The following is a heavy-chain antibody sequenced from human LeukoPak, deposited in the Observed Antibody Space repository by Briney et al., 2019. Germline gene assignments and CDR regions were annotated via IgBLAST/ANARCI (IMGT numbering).Heavy chain of an antibody. D-gene: IGHD2/OR15-2a*01. V-gene: IGHV4-4*07. CDR1: GGSISNYY. Sequence: SETLSLTCTVSGGSISNYYWNWIRQPAGKGLEWIGRFHSSGSTNYTPSLKSRVTMSVDTSRNHFSLRLNSVTAADTAVYYCAKGLNQYFFDSWGQGTLVAVSS. CDR2: FHSSGST. J-gene: IGHJ4*02. CDR3: AKGLNQYFFDS.